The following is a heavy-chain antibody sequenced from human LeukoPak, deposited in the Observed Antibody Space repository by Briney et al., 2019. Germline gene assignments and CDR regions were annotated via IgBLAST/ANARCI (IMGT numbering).Heavy chain of an antibody. CDR2: ISWNSGSI. Sequence: SLRLSCAASGFTFDDYAMHWVRQAPGKGLEWVSGISWNSGSIGYADSVKGRFTISRDNAKNSLYLQMNSLRAEDMALYYCAKDQYSSSSGAFDIWGQGTMVTVSS. CDR3: AKDQYSSSSGAFDI. CDR1: GFTFDDYA. J-gene: IGHJ3*02. D-gene: IGHD6-13*01. V-gene: IGHV3-9*03.